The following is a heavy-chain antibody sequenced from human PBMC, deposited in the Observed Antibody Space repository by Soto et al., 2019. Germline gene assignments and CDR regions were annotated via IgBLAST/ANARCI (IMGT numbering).Heavy chain of an antibody. CDR1: GYTFTGYY. CDR2: INPNSGGT. CDR3: ARGGYYDSSDHDALDI. D-gene: IGHD3-22*01. J-gene: IGHJ3*02. Sequence: ASVKVSCKASGYTFTGYYMHWVRQAPGQGLEWMGWINPNSGGTNYAQKFQGRVTMTRDTSISTAYMELSRLRSDDTAVYYCARGGYYDSSDHDALDIWGQGTMVTVSS. V-gene: IGHV1-2*02.